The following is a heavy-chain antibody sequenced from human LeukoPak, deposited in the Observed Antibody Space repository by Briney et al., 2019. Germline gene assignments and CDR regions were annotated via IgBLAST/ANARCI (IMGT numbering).Heavy chain of an antibody. CDR3: AKDNRGGWSGYFDY. CDR1: GFTFSSYG. J-gene: IGHJ4*02. CDR2: IWHDGSAK. Sequence: GGSLRLSCAASGFTFSSYGMHWVRQAPGKGLGWVAVIWHDGSAKFYVDSVRGRFSISRDDSKNTLYLQMNSLRAEDTALYYCAKDNRGGWSGYFDYWGRGTLVTVSS. V-gene: IGHV3-33*06. D-gene: IGHD2-15*01.